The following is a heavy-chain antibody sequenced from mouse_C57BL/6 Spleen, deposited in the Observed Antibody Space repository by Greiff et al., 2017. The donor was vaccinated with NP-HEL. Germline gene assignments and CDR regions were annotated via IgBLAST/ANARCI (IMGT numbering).Heavy chain of an antibody. D-gene: IGHD2-3*01. Sequence: QVHVKQSGAELVRPGTSVKMSCKASGYTFTNYWIGWAKQRPGHGLEWIGDIYPGGGYTNYNEKFKGKATLTADKSSSTAYMQFSSLTSEDSAIYYCARGGVTTSFDYWGQGTTLTVSS. CDR1: GYTFTNYW. V-gene: IGHV1-63*01. J-gene: IGHJ2*01. CDR3: ARGGVTTSFDY. CDR2: IYPGGGYT.